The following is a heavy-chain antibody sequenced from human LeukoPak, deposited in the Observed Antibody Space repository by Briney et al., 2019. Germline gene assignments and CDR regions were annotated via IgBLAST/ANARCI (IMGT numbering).Heavy chain of an antibody. CDR3: ARAYTSGRDGYYFDY. V-gene: IGHV3-66*01. Sequence: GGSLRLSCAASGFTVSSNYMSWVRQAPGRGLEWVSVIYSGGSTYYADSVKGRFTISRDNAKSTLYLQLSSLRAEDTAIYYCARAYTSGRDGYYFDYWGQGALVTVSS. CDR1: GFTVSSNY. D-gene: IGHD6-19*01. J-gene: IGHJ4*02. CDR2: IYSGGST.